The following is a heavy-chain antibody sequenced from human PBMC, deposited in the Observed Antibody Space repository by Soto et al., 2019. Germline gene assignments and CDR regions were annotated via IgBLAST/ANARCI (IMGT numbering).Heavy chain of an antibody. V-gene: IGHV4-30-2*01. Sequence: QLQLHMSGSGLVKPSQTLSLTCTVSGASITYGAYSWSWIRQTPGKGLEWIGYINHLETTFYNPSVERRLTLSIDRTTIQFSLNLKSMSAADRAVYFCARGGGFDSFDYWGQGILVTVSS. J-gene: IGHJ4*02. D-gene: IGHD3-10*01. CDR2: INHLETT. CDR1: GASITYGAYS. CDR3: ARGGGFDSFDY.